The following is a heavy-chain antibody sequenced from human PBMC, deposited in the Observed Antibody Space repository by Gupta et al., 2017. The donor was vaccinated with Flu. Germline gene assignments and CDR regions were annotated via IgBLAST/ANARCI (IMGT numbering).Heavy chain of an antibody. Sequence: EVQLVESGGGLVKPGGSLRLSCAASGFTFSSYSMNWVRQAPGKGLEWVSSISSSSSYIYYEDSGKGRFTISRDNAKNSLYLQMNSLRAEDTAVYYCARDPSSVVVTEFAYWGQGTLVTVSS. J-gene: IGHJ4*02. CDR1: GFTFSSYS. V-gene: IGHV3-21*01. CDR3: ARDPSSVVVTEFAY. D-gene: IGHD2-21*02. CDR2: ISSSSSYI.